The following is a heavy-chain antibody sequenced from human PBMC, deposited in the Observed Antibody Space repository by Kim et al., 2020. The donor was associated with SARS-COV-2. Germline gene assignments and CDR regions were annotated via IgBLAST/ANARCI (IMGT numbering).Heavy chain of an antibody. CDR3: ARESHTGREFDY. D-gene: IGHD1-26*01. CDR1: GGSISSYY. J-gene: IGHJ4*02. V-gene: IGHV4-4*07. Sequence: SETLSLTCTVSGGSISSYYWSWIRQPAGKGLEWIGRIYTSGSTNYNPSLKSRVTMSVDTSKNPFSLKLSSVTAADTAVYYCARESHTGREFDYWGQGTLATVSS. CDR2: IYTSGST.